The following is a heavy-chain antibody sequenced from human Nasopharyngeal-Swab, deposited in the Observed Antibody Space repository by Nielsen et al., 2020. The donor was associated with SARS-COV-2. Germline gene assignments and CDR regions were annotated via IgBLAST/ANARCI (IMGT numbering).Heavy chain of an antibody. V-gene: IGHV4-30-2*03. CDR2: IYHSGST. CDR1: GGSISSGGYS. D-gene: IGHD3-10*01. J-gene: IGHJ5*02. CDR3: ARQPIAYYYGSGSYCSPFDP. Sequence: SETLSLTCAVSGGSISSGGYSWSWIRQPPGKGLEWIGYIYHSGSTYYNPSLKSRVTISVDTSKNQFSLKLSSVTAADTAVFYCARQPIAYYYGSGSYCSPFDPWGQGTLVTVSS.